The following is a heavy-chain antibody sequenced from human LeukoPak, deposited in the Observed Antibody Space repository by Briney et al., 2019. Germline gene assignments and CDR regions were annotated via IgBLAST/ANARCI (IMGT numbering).Heavy chain of an antibody. Sequence: PSETLSLTCTVSGGSISSSSYYWSWIRQPPGKGLEWIGEINHSGSTNYNPSLKSRVTISVDTSKNQFSLKLSSVTAADTAVYYCARGRLGEQQLVEGYNWFDPWGQGTLVTVSS. CDR2: INHSGST. J-gene: IGHJ5*02. D-gene: IGHD6-13*01. CDR3: ARGRLGEQQLVEGYNWFDP. V-gene: IGHV4-39*07. CDR1: GGSISSSSYY.